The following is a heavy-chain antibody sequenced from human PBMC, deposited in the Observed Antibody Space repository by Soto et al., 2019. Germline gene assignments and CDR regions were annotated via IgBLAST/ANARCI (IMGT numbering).Heavy chain of an antibody. CDR2: ISWNSYNT. Sequence: EVQLVESGGGLAQPGTSLRLSCAASGFTFDDYAIHWVRQGPGKVLEWVSGISWNSYNTGNADSVKGRFTISRDNAKKSLYLEMNGLRPDDTALYFCAKAAGRNYYGSLGYMDVWGKGTTVTVSS. CDR1: GFTFDDYA. D-gene: IGHD3-10*01. V-gene: IGHV3-9*01. J-gene: IGHJ6*03. CDR3: AKAAGRNYYGSLGYMDV.